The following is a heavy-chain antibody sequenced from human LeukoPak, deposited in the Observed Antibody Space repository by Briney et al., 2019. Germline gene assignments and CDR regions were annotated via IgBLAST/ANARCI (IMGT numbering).Heavy chain of an antibody. V-gene: IGHV3-74*01. Sequence: PGGSLRLSCAASGFTLSAYWMHWVRQAPGKGLMWVSRIEGDGNRITYADSVKGRFTISRDNAKNTLYLQMNSLRAEDTAVYYCARVRGAAAGDYWYFDLWGRGTLVTVSS. J-gene: IGHJ2*01. CDR1: GFTLSAYW. D-gene: IGHD6-13*01. CDR2: IEGDGNRI. CDR3: ARVRGAAAGDYWYFDL.